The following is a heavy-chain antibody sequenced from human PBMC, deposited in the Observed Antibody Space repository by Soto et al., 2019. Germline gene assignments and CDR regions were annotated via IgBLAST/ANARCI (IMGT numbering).Heavy chain of an antibody. Sequence: EVQLLESGGGLVQPGGSLRLSCAASGFTFSSYAMSWVRQAPGKGLEWVSAISGSGDSTYYADAVKGRFTISSDNFKNSLYLQMNSLRAEDTAVYYCAKAQSDYWSGYYRWGQGTLVTVSS. V-gene: IGHV3-23*01. D-gene: IGHD3-3*01. CDR3: AKAQSDYWSGYYR. J-gene: IGHJ4*02. CDR1: GFTFSSYA. CDR2: ISGSGDST.